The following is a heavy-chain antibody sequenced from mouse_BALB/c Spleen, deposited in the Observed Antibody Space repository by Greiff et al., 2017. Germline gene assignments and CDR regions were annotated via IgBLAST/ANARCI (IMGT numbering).Heavy chain of an antibody. CDR2: IDPENGDT. D-gene: IGHD2-1*01. CDR1: GFNIKDYY. J-gene: IGHJ3*01. CDR3: NGNGA. V-gene: IGHV14-4*02. Sequence: EVQLQQSGAELVRSGASVKLSCTASGFNIKDYYMHWVKQRPEQGLEWIGWIDPENGDTEYAPKFQGKATMTADTSSNTAYLQLSSLTSEGTAVYYCNGNGAWGQGTLVTVSA.